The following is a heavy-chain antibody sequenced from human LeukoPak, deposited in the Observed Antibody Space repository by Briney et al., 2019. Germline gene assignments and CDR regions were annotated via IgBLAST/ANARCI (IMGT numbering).Heavy chain of an antibody. CDR1: GGTFSSYA. Sequence: GASVKVSCKASGGTFSSYAISWVRQAPGQGLEWMGGIIPIFGTANYAQKFQGRVTITADESTSTAYMELSSLRSEDTAVYYCARSGIAAAEFRPSFDYWGQGTLVTVSS. D-gene: IGHD6-13*01. V-gene: IGHV1-69*13. CDR3: ARSGIAAAEFRPSFDY. CDR2: IIPIFGTA. J-gene: IGHJ4*02.